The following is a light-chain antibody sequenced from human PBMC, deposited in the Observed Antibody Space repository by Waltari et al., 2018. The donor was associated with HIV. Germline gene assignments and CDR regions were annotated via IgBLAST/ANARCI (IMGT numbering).Light chain of an antibody. CDR2: LAS. CDR3: LQSSTFPYT. V-gene: IGKV6-21*01. Sequence: EIVLTQSPDFQSVTPRERITITFRASQNPGTSLHCYQHKPNQSPRLLIKLASQSFSGVPSRFNGSGSGTDFTLTINSLEPEDAATYYCLQSSTFPYTFGQGTKLEIK. CDR1: QNPGTS. J-gene: IGKJ2*01.